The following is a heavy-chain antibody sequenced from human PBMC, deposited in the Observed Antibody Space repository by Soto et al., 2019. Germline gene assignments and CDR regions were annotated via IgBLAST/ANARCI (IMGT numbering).Heavy chain of an antibody. D-gene: IGHD6-13*01. Sequence: PGGSLRLSCAASGFTFTDYALSWVRQAPGKGLEWVATISGIGGSTYLADSVKGRLSISRDNSKNTVSLLMNSLRAEDTAVYFCARGSSGYISSWYYVDYWGRGTLVTVSS. V-gene: IGHV3-23*01. CDR1: GFTFTDYA. CDR3: ARGSSGYISSWYYVDY. CDR2: ISGIGGST. J-gene: IGHJ4*02.